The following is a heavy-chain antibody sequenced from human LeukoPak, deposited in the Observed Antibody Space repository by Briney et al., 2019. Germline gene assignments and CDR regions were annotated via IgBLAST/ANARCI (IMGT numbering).Heavy chain of an antibody. D-gene: IGHD3-22*01. V-gene: IGHV1-2*02. J-gene: IGHJ4*02. CDR3: ARDRYYYDSSGYYKHPLDY. CDR2: VNPNSGDT. CDR1: GYTFTGYY. Sequence: ASVTVSCKASGYTFTGYYIHWVRPAPGQGLEWMGWVNPNSGDTKYAQKFQDSVTMTRDTSISTAYMELSRLRSDDTAVYYCARDRYYYDSSGYYKHPLDYWGQGTLVTVSS.